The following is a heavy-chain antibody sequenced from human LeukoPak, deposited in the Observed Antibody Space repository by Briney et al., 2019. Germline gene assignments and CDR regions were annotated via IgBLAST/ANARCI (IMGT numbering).Heavy chain of an antibody. CDR3: ARGGHDFPLLHNWFDP. J-gene: IGHJ5*02. Sequence: PSETLSLTCTVSGGSISSSSYYWGWLRQPPGKGLEWIGSIYYSGSTYYNPSLKSRVTISVDTSKNQFSLKLSSVTAADTAVYYCARGGHDFPLLHNWFDPWGQGTLVTVSS. CDR1: GGSISSSSYY. CDR2: IYYSGST. D-gene: IGHD2-15*01. V-gene: IGHV4-39*07.